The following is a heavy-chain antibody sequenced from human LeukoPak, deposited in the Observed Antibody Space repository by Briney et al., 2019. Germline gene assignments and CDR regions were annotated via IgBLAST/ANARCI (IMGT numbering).Heavy chain of an antibody. D-gene: IGHD5-24*01. Sequence: GGSLRLSCAASGFAFSSYSMNWVRQAPGKGLEWVSSISSSSSYIYYADSVKGRFTISRDNAKNSLYLQMNSLRAEDTAVYYCARSGDSYNPVDYWGQGTLVTVSS. CDR1: GFAFSSYS. CDR3: ARSGDSYNPVDY. CDR2: ISSSSSYI. J-gene: IGHJ4*02. V-gene: IGHV3-21*01.